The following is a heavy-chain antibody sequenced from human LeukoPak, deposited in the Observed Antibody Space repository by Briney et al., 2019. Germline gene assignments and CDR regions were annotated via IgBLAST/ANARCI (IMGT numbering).Heavy chain of an antibody. Sequence: GGSLRLSCAASGFTFSSYWMSWVRQAPGKGLEWVANIKQDGSEKYYVDSVKGRFTISRDNAKNSLYLQMNSLRAEDTAVYFCAKSRSGSANWALQIFDNWGQGTLATVSS. V-gene: IGHV3-7*03. D-gene: IGHD1-1*01. J-gene: IGHJ4*02. CDR2: IKQDGSEK. CDR3: AKSRSGSANWALQIFDN. CDR1: GFTFSSYW.